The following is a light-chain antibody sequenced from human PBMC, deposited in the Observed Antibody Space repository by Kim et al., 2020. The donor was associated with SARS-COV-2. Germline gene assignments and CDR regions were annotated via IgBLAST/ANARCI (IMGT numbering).Light chain of an antibody. CDR2: DHR. CDR1: PLAINI. CDR3: QVWDSNTYHAV. J-gene: IGLJ2*01. V-gene: IGLV3-21*02. Sequence: QGHPPRFPCSAPPLAINIFPSSHQQPRLPPLLAFYDHRARPLGIPVRFSRSNSGNTATLTITWVEAGDEADYYCQVWDSNTYHAVFGGGTQLTVL.